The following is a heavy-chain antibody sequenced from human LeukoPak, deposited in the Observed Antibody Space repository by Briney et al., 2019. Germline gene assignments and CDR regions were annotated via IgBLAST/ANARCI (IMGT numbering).Heavy chain of an antibody. Sequence: SGGSLRLSCTVSGFTLSSYEMSWIRQAPGKGLEWVANIKQDGGEIYYVDSVKGRFTISRDNAKNSVYLHMNSLRAEDTAVYYCARDKVVGPTKFDSWGQGTLVTVSS. CDR1: GFTLSSYE. V-gene: IGHV3-7*01. D-gene: IGHD1-26*01. J-gene: IGHJ5*01. CDR2: IKQDGGEI. CDR3: ARDKVVGPTKFDS.